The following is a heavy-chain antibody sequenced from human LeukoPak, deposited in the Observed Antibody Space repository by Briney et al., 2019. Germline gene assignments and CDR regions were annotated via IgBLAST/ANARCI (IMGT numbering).Heavy chain of an antibody. Sequence: HGESLKISCEGSGYSFTTYWIGWVRQMSGKGLEWMGIIYPGDSDTRYSPSFQGQVTISADKSISTAYLQWSSLKASDTAMYYRARWKGGDNWFDPWGQGTLVTVSS. V-gene: IGHV5-51*01. CDR3: ARWKGGDNWFDP. J-gene: IGHJ5*02. CDR2: IYPGDSDT. CDR1: GYSFTTYW. D-gene: IGHD1-1*01.